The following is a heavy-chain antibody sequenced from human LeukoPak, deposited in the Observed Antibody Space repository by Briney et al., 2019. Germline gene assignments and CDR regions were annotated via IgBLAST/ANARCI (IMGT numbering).Heavy chain of an antibody. CDR1: GFTVSSNY. Sequence: GGSLRLSCAASGFTVSSNYMSWVRQAPGKGLELVSVIYSGGSTYYADSVKGRFTISRDNSKNTLYLQMNSLRAEDTAVYYCATQSYDFWSGYGGADYYYGMDVWGQGTTVTVSS. CDR2: IYSGGST. D-gene: IGHD3-3*01. V-gene: IGHV3-53*01. J-gene: IGHJ6*02. CDR3: ATQSYDFWSGYGGADYYYGMDV.